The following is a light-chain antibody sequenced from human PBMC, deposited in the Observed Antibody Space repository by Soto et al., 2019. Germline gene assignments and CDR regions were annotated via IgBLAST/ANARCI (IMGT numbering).Light chain of an antibody. CDR1: SSDFGAYNF. CDR3: SSYTSSGTLV. J-gene: IGLJ2*01. CDR2: DVA. V-gene: IGLV2-14*03. Sequence: QSALTQPASVSGSPGQSIAISYTGTSSDFGAYNFVCWFQQHPGEAPKLMIYDVATRPSGISDRFSGSKSGNTASLTISGLQAEDEAHYYCSSYTSSGTLVFGGGTKLTVL.